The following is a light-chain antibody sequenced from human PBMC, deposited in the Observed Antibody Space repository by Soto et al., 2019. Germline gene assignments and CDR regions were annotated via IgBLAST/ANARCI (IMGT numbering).Light chain of an antibody. J-gene: IGKJ2*01. CDR2: AAS. CDR1: QSISNS. V-gene: IGKV1-39*01. Sequence: DIQMTQSPSSLSASVGDRVTITCRASQSISNSLNWYQQKPGKAPDLLIYAASNLQSGVPSRFSGSGSGTDFTLTISSLQPEDFATYHCQQSYSSPHMYTFGQGTKLEIK. CDR3: QQSYSSPHMYT.